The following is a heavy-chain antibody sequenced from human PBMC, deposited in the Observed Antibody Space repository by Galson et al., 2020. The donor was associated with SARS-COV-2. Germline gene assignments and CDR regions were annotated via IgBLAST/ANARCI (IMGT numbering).Heavy chain of an antibody. CDR2: INHRGST. D-gene: IGHD2-15*01. CDR1: GGSFRNYY. CDR3: ARGAEERRIRVVVPYYYSYMDV. V-gene: IGHV4-34*01. J-gene: IGHJ6*03. Sequence: SETLSLTCAVYGGSFRNYYWTWIRQSPEKGLEWLGEINHRGSTNYNPSLKSRVAMSVDASKNQFSLSLSSVTAADTAVYYCARGAEERRIRVVVPYYYSYMDVWGSGTTVTVSS.